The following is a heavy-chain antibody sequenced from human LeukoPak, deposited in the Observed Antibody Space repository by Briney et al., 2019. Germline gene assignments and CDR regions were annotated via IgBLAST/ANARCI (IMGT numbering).Heavy chain of an antibody. J-gene: IGHJ4*02. CDR1: GFTFSSYG. V-gene: IGHV3-23*01. CDR3: AKDLPPRYCSSTSCPADY. CDR2: ISGSGGST. D-gene: IGHD2-2*01. Sequence: GGSLRLSCAASGFTFSSYGMSWVRQAPGKGLEWVSAISGSGGSTYYADSVEGRSTISRDNSKNTLYLQMNSLRAEDTAVYYCAKDLPPRYCSSTSCPADYWGQGTLVTVSS.